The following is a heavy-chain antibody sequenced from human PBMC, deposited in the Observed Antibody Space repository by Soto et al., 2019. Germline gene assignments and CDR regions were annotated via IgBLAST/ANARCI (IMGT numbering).Heavy chain of an antibody. Sequence: SVKVSCKASGGTFGSYAISWVRQAPGQGLEWMGGIIPIFGTANYAQKFQGRVTITADESTSTAYMELSSPRSEDTAVYYCARGRHYYDSSGSFSYYDYGMDVWGQ. CDR2: IIPIFGTA. CDR3: ARGRHYYDSSGSFSYYDYGMDV. J-gene: IGHJ6*02. D-gene: IGHD3-22*01. V-gene: IGHV1-69*13. CDR1: GGTFGSYA.